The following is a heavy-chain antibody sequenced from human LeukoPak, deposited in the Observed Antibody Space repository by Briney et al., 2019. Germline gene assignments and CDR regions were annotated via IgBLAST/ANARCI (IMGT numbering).Heavy chain of an antibody. CDR3: ARGSGGYDDFDY. CDR2: IYYSGST. D-gene: IGHD5-12*01. Sequence: SETLSLTCTVSGGSISSYYWSWIRQPPGKGLEWIGYIYYSGSTNYNPSLKSRVNISVDTSKNQFSLKLSSVTAADTAVYYCARGSGGYDDFDYWGQGTLVTVSS. V-gene: IGHV4-59*01. CDR1: GGSISSYY. J-gene: IGHJ4*02.